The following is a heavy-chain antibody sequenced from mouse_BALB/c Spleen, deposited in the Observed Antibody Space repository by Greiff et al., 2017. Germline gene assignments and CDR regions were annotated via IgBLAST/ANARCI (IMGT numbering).Heavy chain of an antibody. V-gene: IGHV14-3*02. J-gene: IGHJ4*01. D-gene: IGHD2-1*01. CDR2: IDPANGNT. Sequence: EVQLVESGAELVKPGASVKLSCTASGFNIKDTYMHWVKQRPEQGLEWIGRIDPANGNTKYDPKFQGKATITADTSSNTAYLQLSSLTSEDTAVYYCASYYGNYAMDYWGQGTSVTVSS. CDR1: GFNIKDTY. CDR3: ASYYGNYAMDY.